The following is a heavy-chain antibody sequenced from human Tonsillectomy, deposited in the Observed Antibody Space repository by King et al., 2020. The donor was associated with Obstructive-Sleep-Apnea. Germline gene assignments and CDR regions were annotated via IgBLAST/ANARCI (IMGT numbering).Heavy chain of an antibody. V-gene: IGHV3-49*03. J-gene: IGHJ4*02. CDR2: IRSKAYGGTT. D-gene: IGHD3-16*01. Sequence: VQLVESGGGLVQPGRSLRLSCTASGFTFGDYAMSWFRQAPGKGLEWVGFIRSKAYGGTTEYAASVKGRFTISRDDSKSIAYLQMNSLKTEDTAVYYCTRLVITFGGVLTPYYFDYWGQGTLVTVSS. CDR3: TRLVITFGGVLTPYYFDY. CDR1: GFTFGDYA.